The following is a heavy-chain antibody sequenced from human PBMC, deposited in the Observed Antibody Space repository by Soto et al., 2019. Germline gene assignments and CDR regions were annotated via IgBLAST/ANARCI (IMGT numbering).Heavy chain of an antibody. J-gene: IGHJ6*02. V-gene: IGHV3-15*07. CDR3: TINTADTAMVFYYGMDV. CDR1: GFTFSNAW. D-gene: IGHD5-18*01. CDR2: IKSKTDGGTT. Sequence: WGSLRLSCAASGFTFSNAWMNWVGQAPGKGLEWVGRIKSKTDGGTTDYAAPVKGRFTISRDDSKNTLYLQMNSLKTEDTAVYYCTINTADTAMVFYYGMDVWGQGTTVTVSS.